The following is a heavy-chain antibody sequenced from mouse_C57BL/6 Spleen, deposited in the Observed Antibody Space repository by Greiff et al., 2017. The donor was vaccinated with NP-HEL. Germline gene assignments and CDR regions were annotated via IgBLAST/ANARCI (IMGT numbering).Heavy chain of an antibody. J-gene: IGHJ3*01. CDR2: IYPGSGST. D-gene: IGHD2-4*01. CDR3: ARRGDYDYGGTWFAY. CDR1: GYTFTSYW. Sequence: QVQLKQPGAELVKPGASVKMSCKASGYTFTSYWITWVKQRPGQGLEWIGDIYPGSGSTNYNEKFKSKATLTVDTSSSTAYMQLSSLTSEDSAVYYCARRGDYDYGGTWFAYWGQGTLVTVSA. V-gene: IGHV1-55*01.